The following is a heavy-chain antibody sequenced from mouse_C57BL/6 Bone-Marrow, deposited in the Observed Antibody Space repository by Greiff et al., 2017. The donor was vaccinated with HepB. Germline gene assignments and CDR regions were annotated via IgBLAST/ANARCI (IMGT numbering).Heavy chain of an antibody. V-gene: IGHV3-6*01. D-gene: IGHD1-1*01. Sequence: VQLKESGPGLVKPSQSLSLTCSVTGYSITSGYYWNWIRQFPGNKLEWMGYISYDGSNNYNPSLKNRISITRDTSKNQFFLKLNSVTTEDTATYYCAREGSSYVGYAMDYWGQGTSVTVSS. J-gene: IGHJ4*01. CDR1: GYSITSGYY. CDR3: AREGSSYVGYAMDY. CDR2: ISYDGSN.